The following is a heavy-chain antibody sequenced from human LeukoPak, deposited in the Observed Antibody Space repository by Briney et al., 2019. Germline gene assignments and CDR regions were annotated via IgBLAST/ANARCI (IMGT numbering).Heavy chain of an antibody. D-gene: IGHD3-22*01. CDR3: GRESYYDSSGYSHDAFDL. CDR2: IYYSGNT. J-gene: IGHJ3*01. Sequence: SETLSLTCTVSGGSISSSSYYWAWIRQPPGKGLEWIGSIYYSGNTYYKSSLKSRVTIAVDTSKNQFSLKLNSVTAANTAVYYCGRESYYDSSGYSHDAFDLWGQGTMVTVSS. V-gene: IGHV4-39*07. CDR1: GGSISSSSYY.